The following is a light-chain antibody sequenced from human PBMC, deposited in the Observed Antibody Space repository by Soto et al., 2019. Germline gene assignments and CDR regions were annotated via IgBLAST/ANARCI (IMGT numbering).Light chain of an antibody. CDR1: QSVSSSY. V-gene: IGKV3-20*01. CDR2: GAS. J-gene: IGKJ2*01. Sequence: EIVLTQSPGTLSLSPGERATLSCRASQSVSSSYLAWYQQKPGQAPRLLIYGASSRATGIPDSFSGSGSGTDFTLTISRLEPVDFAVYYCQQYCSSSSWDTFGQGTKLEIK. CDR3: QQYCSSSSWDT.